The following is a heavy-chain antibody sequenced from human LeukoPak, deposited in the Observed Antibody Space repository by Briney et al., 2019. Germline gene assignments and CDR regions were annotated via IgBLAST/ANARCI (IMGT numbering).Heavy chain of an antibody. Sequence: PGGSLRLSCAASGFTFDDYGMSWVRQAPGKGLEWVSGINWNGGSTGYADSVKGRFTISRDNAKNSLYLQMNSLRAEDTALYYCARVGQPFLGGYSYGSGAFDIWGQGTMVTVSS. CDR1: GFTFDDYG. V-gene: IGHV3-20*04. CDR3: ARVGQPFLGGYSYGSGAFDI. CDR2: INWNGGST. D-gene: IGHD5-18*01. J-gene: IGHJ3*02.